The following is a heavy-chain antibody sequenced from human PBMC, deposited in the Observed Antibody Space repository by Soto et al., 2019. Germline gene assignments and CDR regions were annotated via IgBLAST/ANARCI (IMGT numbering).Heavy chain of an antibody. Sequence: QVQLVQSGAEVKKPGSSVKVSCKASGGTFSSYAISWVRQAPGQGLEWMGGIIPIFGTANYAQKFQGRVPIPADESTSTAYRELSSLRSEDTAVYYCARTIGSGRGYYYYGMDVWGQGTTVTVSS. CDR2: IIPIFGTA. D-gene: IGHD3-10*01. CDR3: ARTIGSGRGYYYYGMDV. CDR1: GGTFSSYA. V-gene: IGHV1-69*01. J-gene: IGHJ6*02.